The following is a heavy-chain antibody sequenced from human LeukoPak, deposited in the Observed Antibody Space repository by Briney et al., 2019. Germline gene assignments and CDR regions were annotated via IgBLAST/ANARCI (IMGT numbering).Heavy chain of an antibody. CDR1: GGSFSGYY. D-gene: IGHD6-19*01. V-gene: IGHV4-34*01. CDR3: ARGPRQWLAPYYFDY. Sequence: SETLSLTCAVYGGSFSGYYWSWIRQPPGKGLEWIGEINHSGSTNYNPSLKSRVTISVDTSKNQFSLKLSSVTAADTAVYYCARGPRQWLAPYYFDYWGRGTLVTVSS. CDR2: INHSGST. J-gene: IGHJ4*02.